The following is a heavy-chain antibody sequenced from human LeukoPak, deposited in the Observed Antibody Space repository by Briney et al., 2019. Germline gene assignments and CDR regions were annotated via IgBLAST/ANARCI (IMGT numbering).Heavy chain of an antibody. CDR3: ARYHGGYNFGSGFDY. CDR2: INHSGST. Sequence: PSETLSLTCAVYGGSFSGYYWSWIRQPPGKGLEWIGEINHSGSTNYNPSLKSRVTISVDTSKNQFSLKLSSVTAADTAVYYCARYHGGYNFGSGFDYWGQGTLVTVSS. D-gene: IGHD4-17*01. J-gene: IGHJ4*02. V-gene: IGHV4-34*01. CDR1: GGSFSGYY.